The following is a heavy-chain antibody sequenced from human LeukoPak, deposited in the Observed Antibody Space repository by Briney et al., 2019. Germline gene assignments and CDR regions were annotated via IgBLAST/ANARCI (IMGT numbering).Heavy chain of an antibody. D-gene: IGHD6-19*01. CDR3: ASSIAVARGGAFDI. J-gene: IGHJ3*02. V-gene: IGHV4-59*12. CDR2: IYYSGST. Sequence: SETLSLTCTVSGGSISSYYWSWIRQPPGKGLEWIGYIYYSGSTNYNPSLESRVTISVDRSKNQFSLKLSSVTAADTAVYYCASSIAVARGGAFDIWGQGTMVTVSS. CDR1: GGSISSYY.